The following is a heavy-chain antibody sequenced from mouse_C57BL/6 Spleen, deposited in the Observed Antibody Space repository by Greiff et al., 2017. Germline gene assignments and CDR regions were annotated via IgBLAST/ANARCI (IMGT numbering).Heavy chain of an antibody. CDR2: IPPNSGST. J-gene: IGHJ1*03. CDR3: ARSRVTGTGYFDG. Sequence: QVQLQQPGAELVKPGASVKLSCKASGYTFTSYWMHWVKQRPGQGLEWIGMIPPNSGSTNYNEKFKSKATLTVEKSSSTAYMQLSSLTSEDSAVYYCARSRVTGTGYFDGWGTGTTVTVSS. D-gene: IGHD4-1*01. V-gene: IGHV1-64*01. CDR1: GYTFTSYW.